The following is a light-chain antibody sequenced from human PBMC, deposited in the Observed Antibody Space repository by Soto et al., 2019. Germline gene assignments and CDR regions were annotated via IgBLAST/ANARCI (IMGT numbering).Light chain of an antibody. V-gene: IGLV2-8*01. J-gene: IGLJ2*01. CDR3: SSYGGSNTVV. Sequence: QSALTQPPSASGSPGQSVTISCTGSSSDVGGYNYVSWYQQPPGKAPKLMIYEVSKRPSGVPDRLSGSKSGNTASLTVSGLQAEDEADYYCSSYGGSNTVVFGGGTKLTVL. CDR1: SSDVGGYNY. CDR2: EVS.